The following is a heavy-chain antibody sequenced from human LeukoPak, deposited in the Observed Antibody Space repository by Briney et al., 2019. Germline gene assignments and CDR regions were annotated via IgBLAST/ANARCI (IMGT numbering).Heavy chain of an antibody. J-gene: IGHJ4*02. CDR3: AKDRTYSAYAALDY. Sequence: GRSLRLSCAASGFTLDDYSMHWVRQAPGKGLEWVSGISWNSGSAGYADSVKGRFTISRDSAKNSLYLQMNSLRTEDTALYYCAKDRTYSAYAALDYWGQGTLVTVSS. V-gene: IGHV3-9*01. CDR1: GFTLDDYS. CDR2: ISWNSGSA. D-gene: IGHD5-12*01.